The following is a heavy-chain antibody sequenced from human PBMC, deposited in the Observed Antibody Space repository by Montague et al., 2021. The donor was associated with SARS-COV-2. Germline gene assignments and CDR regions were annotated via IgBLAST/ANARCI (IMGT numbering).Heavy chain of an antibody. CDR3: ARRLTGLEPPFNP. CDR2: LHFLENT. V-gene: IGHV4-39*01. Sequence: SETLSLTCAVALHCIVVEPRCRSGEHTPQVQSLKEIVCLHFLENTMYNPSLKSRVTMSVDTSKNQFSLHLNLVTAADTAVYYCARRLTGLEPPFNPWGQGTLVIVSS. CDR1: LHCIVVEPR. J-gene: IGHJ5*02. D-gene: IGHD1-1*01.